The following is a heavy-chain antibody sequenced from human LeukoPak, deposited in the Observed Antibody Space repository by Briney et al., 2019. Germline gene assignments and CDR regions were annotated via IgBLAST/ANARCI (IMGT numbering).Heavy chain of an antibody. J-gene: IGHJ3*02. CDR1: TFSFNTYG. Sequence: GGSRRLSCIMATFSFNTYGFHWFSQAPGKGREWLAFIDHDGNYKHYGDSVRGRFTISRDNSKNTVYLQMNSLRADDTALYRCAKDLSSSFDIWGQGTKVPVSS. V-gene: IGHV3-30*02. CDR3: AKDLSSSFDI. CDR2: IDHDGNYK. D-gene: IGHD2/OR15-2a*01.